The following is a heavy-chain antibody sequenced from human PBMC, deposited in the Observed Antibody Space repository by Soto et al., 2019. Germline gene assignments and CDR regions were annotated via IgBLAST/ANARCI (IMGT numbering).Heavy chain of an antibody. V-gene: IGHV5-51*01. CDR2: IFPDDSET. Sequence: GESLKISCKGIGYRFSTYWIAWVRQMPGKGLEWMGTIFPDDSETRYSPTFQGQVTISADKSISTAYLQWRSLKASDSAIYYCAPTSPLLKVTILDYWGQGTLVTVSS. CDR3: APTSPLLKVTILDY. D-gene: IGHD4-4*01. CDR1: GYRFSTYW. J-gene: IGHJ4*02.